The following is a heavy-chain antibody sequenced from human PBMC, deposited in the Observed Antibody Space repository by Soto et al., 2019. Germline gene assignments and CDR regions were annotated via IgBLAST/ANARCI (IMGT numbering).Heavy chain of an antibody. CDR1: GFTFSSYG. J-gene: IGHJ4*02. Sequence: PGGSLRLSCAASGFTFSSYGMHWVRQAPGKGLEWVAVISYDGSNKYYADSVKGRFTISRDNSKNTLYLQMNSLRAEDTAVYYCAKVYGDYYLDYWGQGTLVTVSS. CDR3: AKVYGDYYLDY. CDR2: ISYDGSNK. D-gene: IGHD4-17*01. V-gene: IGHV3-30*18.